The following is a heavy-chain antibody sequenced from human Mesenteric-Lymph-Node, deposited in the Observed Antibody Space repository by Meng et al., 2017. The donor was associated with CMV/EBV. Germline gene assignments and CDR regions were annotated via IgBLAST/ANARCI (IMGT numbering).Heavy chain of an antibody. CDR1: GYSISSGYY. J-gene: IGHJ4*02. V-gene: IGHV4-38-2*02. Sequence: SETLSLTCTASGYSISSGYYWGWIRQPPGKGLEWIGSIYRSGSTYYNPSLKSRVTISVDTSKNQFSLKLTSVTAADTAVYYCARDATTRFDYWGQGTLVTVSS. CDR3: ARDATTRFDY. D-gene: IGHD4-11*01. CDR2: IYRSGST.